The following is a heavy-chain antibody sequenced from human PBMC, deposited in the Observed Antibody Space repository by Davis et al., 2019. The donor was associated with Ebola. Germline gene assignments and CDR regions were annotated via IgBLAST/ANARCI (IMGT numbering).Heavy chain of an antibody. J-gene: IGHJ5*02. CDR2: IYPGDSDT. CDR3: ARSGSGIAALLDP. Sequence: KVSCKGSGYSFTSYWIGWVRQMPGKGLEWMGIIYPGDSDTRYSPSFQGQVTISADKSISTAYLQWSSLKASDTAMYYCARSGSGIAALLDPWGQGTLVTVSS. CDR1: GYSFTSYW. D-gene: IGHD6-13*01. V-gene: IGHV5-51*01.